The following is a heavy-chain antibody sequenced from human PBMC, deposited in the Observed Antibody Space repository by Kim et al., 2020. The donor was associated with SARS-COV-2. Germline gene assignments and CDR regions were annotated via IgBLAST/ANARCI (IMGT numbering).Heavy chain of an antibody. CDR1: GGSISSSSYY. J-gene: IGHJ4*02. D-gene: IGHD3-22*01. CDR2: MYYSGST. Sequence: SETLSLTCTVSGGSISSSSYYWGWIRQPPGKGLEWIGSMYYSGSTHYNPSLKSRVTISVDTSKNQFSLKLSSVTAADTAVYYCARQSNYYDSSGPTWGQGTPVTVSS. V-gene: IGHV4-39*01. CDR3: ARQSNYYDSSGPT.